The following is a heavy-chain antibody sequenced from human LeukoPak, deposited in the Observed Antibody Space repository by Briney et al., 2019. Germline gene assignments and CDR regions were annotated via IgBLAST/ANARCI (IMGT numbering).Heavy chain of an antibody. J-gene: IGHJ5*02. V-gene: IGHV4-39*01. CDR3: ARPQYYYDSSNSPFAWFDP. CDR1: GGSISNSSFY. Sequence: SETLSLTCTVSGGSISNSSFYWGWIRQPPGKGLEWIGNIYYSGSTYYNPSLESRVTISVDTSKNQFSLKLSSLTAADTAVYYCARPQYYYDSSNSPFAWFDPWGQGTLVTVSS. D-gene: IGHD3-22*01. CDR2: IYYSGST.